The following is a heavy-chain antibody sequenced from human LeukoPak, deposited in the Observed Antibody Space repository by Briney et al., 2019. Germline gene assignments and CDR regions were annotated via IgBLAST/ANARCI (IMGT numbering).Heavy chain of an antibody. CDR3: ARDFSYDSSGAFDS. D-gene: IGHD3-22*01. Sequence: SETLSLTCTVSGGSISSSSYYWGWIRPPPGKGLEWIGSIYYSGSTYYNPSLKSRVTISVDTSKNQFSLKLSSVTAADTAVYYCARDFSYDSSGAFDSWGQGTMDTVCS. J-gene: IGHJ3*02. V-gene: IGHV4-39*02. CDR2: IYYSGST. CDR1: GGSISSSSYY.